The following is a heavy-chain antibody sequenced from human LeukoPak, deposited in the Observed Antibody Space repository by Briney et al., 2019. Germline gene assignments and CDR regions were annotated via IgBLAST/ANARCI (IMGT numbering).Heavy chain of an antibody. J-gene: IGHJ6*03. CDR3: AKGLAFSMGV. V-gene: IGHV3-30*02. CDR2: IRYDGNNK. Sequence: PGGSLRLSCAASGFTFSSYGMHWVRQAPGKGLEWVAFIRYDGNNKYYADSVKGRFTISRHDSKNTLYLQMNSLRAEDTAVYYCAKGLAFSMGVWGKGTTVTVSS. CDR1: GFTFSSYG. D-gene: IGHD3-16*01.